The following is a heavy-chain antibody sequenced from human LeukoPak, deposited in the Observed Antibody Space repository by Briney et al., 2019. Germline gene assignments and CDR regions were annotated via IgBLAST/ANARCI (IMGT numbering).Heavy chain of an antibody. CDR2: IIPIFGTA. V-gene: IGHV1-69*05. Sequence: GASVKVSCKASGGTFSSYAISWVRQAPGQGLEWMGGIIPIFGTANYAQKFQGRVTITTDESTSTAYMELSSLRSEDTAVYYCARDLMRGSYSSSEGSYDWFDPWGQGTLVTVSS. CDR1: GGTFSSYA. D-gene: IGHD6-6*01. J-gene: IGHJ5*02. CDR3: ARDLMRGSYSSSEGSYDWFDP.